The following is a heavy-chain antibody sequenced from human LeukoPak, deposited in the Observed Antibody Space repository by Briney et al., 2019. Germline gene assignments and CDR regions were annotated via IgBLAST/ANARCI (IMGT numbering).Heavy chain of an antibody. CDR2: IWSDATEK. J-gene: IGHJ4*02. V-gene: IGHV3-33*06. CDR3: AKDAQRGFDYSNSLEY. CDR1: GFTYSHYG. D-gene: IGHD4-11*01. Sequence: PGGSLRLSCAASGFTYSHYGMRWVRQAPGKGLEWVAVIWSDATEKYYGGDVKGRFTISRDNSRNTLYLQMNSLRVEDTAVYYCAKDAQRGFDYSNSLEYWGQGTLVTVSS.